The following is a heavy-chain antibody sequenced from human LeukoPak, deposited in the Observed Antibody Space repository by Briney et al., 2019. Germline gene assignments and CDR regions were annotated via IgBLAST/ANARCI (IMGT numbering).Heavy chain of an antibody. CDR2: INPNSGGT. D-gene: IGHD3-10*01. CDR1: GYTFIGYY. Sequence: GASVKVSCTASGYTFIGYYMHWVRQAPGHGLEWMGWINPNSGGTNYAQKFQGRVTMTRDTSISTAYMELSRLKSDDTAVYYCATAYGSGTDFYYWGQGTLVTVSS. V-gene: IGHV1-2*02. J-gene: IGHJ4*02. CDR3: ATAYGSGTDFYY.